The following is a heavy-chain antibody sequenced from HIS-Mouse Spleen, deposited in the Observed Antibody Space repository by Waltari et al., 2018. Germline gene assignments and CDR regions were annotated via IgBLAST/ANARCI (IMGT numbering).Heavy chain of an antibody. CDR1: GGSFSGYY. CDR3: ARGKGSSSWYYFDY. D-gene: IGHD6-13*01. Sequence: QVQLQQWGAGLLKPSETLSLTCAAYGGSFSGYYWSWFRQPPGKGLEWIGEINHSGSTNYNPSLKSRVTISVDTSKNQFSLKLSSVTAADTAVYYCARGKGSSSWYYFDYWGQGTLVTVSS. V-gene: IGHV4-34*01. J-gene: IGHJ4*02. CDR2: INHSGST.